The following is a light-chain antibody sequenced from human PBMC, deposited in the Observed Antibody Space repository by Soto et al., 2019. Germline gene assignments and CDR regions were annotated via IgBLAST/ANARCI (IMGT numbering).Light chain of an antibody. CDR1: QGIRTE. Sequence: AIQMTQSPSSLSASVGDRVTITCRASQGIRTELSWFQQRPGNAPNLLISDASRLQSGVPSRFSGRGSGTDFTLTISSLQPEDFATYYCLQDYDYPLTFGQGTKVEIK. CDR2: DAS. V-gene: IGKV1-6*01. J-gene: IGKJ1*01. CDR3: LQDYDYPLT.